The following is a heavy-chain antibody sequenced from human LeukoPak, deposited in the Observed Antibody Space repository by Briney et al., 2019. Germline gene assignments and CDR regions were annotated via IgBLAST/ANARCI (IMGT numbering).Heavy chain of an antibody. V-gene: IGHV1-18*01. J-gene: IGHJ5*02. D-gene: IGHD3-10*01. CDR3: ARDRGLVRHTNWLDP. CDR1: GYSFTHYG. Sequence: ASVKVSCKTLGYSFTHYGISWVRQAPGQGLEWLGRINTVNSNPEIEQKFQDRVTVTTDKSTATAYMELKNLTSDDTAVYYCARDRGLVRHTNWLDPWGQGTLVTVPS. CDR2: INTVNSNP.